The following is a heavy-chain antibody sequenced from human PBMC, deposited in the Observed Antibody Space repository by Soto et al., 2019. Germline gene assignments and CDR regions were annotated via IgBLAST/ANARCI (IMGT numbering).Heavy chain of an antibody. CDR2: ISGSGSSI. D-gene: IGHD6-13*01. CDR1: GFTFSNYA. J-gene: IGHJ5*02. CDR3: AKGGDSSSWKNWFDP. V-gene: IGHV3-23*01. Sequence: EVQLLESGGGLVQPGGSLRLSCAASGFTFSNYAMTWVRQAPGKGLEWVSGISGSGSSIYYADSVKGRFTISRDNSKITLYLQMNSLRAEDTAVYYCAKGGDSSSWKNWFDPWGQGTLVTVSS.